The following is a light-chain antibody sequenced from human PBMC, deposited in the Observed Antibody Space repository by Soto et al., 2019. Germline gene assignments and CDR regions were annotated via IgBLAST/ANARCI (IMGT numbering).Light chain of an antibody. CDR3: QQYYSTPFT. V-gene: IGKV4-1*01. CDR2: WAS. Sequence: DIVMTQSPDSLAVSLGERATINCKSSQSILSTSNNKNYLPWYQQKPGQPPKLLGYWASTRESGVPDRFSGSGSGTDFTLTISSLQAEDVALYYCQQYYSTPFTFGPGTKVDIK. J-gene: IGKJ3*01. CDR1: QSILSTSNNKNY.